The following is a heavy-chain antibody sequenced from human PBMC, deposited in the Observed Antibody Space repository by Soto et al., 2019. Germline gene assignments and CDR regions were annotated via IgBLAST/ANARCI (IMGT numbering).Heavy chain of an antibody. Sequence: QVQLVQSGAEVKKPGSSVKVSCKASAGTFSSCANSWVRQAPGQGLEWMGGIIPIFGTANYAQKFQGRVTITADESTSTAYMELSSLRSEDTAVYYCARGSTMVRGTMTVSDYWGQGTLVTVSS. CDR1: AGTFSSCA. CDR3: ARGSTMVRGTMTVSDY. CDR2: IIPIFGTA. D-gene: IGHD3-10*01. V-gene: IGHV1-69*12. J-gene: IGHJ4*02.